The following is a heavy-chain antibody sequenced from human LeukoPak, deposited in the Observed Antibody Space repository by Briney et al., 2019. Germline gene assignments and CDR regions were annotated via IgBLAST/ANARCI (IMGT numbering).Heavy chain of an antibody. CDR3: ARKGGIYCNDGCFHDAFDI. D-gene: IGHD2/OR15-2a*01. CDR2: INGDGSEH. J-gene: IGHJ3*02. CDR1: GFTFNNYY. V-gene: IGHV3-7*02. Sequence: GGSLRLSCAASGFTFNNYYMSWVRQAPGGGLGWVANINGDGSEHHSVDSVKGRFTISRDNAKNSLFLQMNSLRGEDTAVYYCARKGGIYCNDGCFHDAFDIWGQGTTVTVSS.